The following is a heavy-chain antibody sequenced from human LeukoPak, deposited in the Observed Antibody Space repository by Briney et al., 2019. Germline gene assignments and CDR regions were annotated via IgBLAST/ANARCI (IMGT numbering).Heavy chain of an antibody. CDR1: GFTFSSYG. J-gene: IGHJ4*02. V-gene: IGHV3-30*18. CDR2: ISYDGSNK. D-gene: IGHD1-1*01. Sequence: GGSLRLSCAASGFTFSSYGMHWVRQAPGKGLEGVAVISYDGSNKYYADSVKGRFTISRDNSKNTLYLQMNSLRAEDTAVYYCAKDFGTGTRRVADYWGQGTLVTVSS. CDR3: AKDFGTGTRRVADY.